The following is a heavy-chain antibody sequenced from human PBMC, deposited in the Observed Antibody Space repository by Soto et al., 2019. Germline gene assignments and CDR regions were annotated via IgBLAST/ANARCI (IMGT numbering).Heavy chain of an antibody. CDR3: ASHYGSGTYYNFDY. D-gene: IGHD3-10*01. CDR2: INHSGST. J-gene: IGHJ4*01. CDR1: GGSVRRGFYY. Sequence: PLETLSLTCTVSGGSVRRGFYYWTWIRQPPGKGLEWIGYINHSGSTNYNPSLQSRVTISLDTSKNQFSLKLSSVTAADTAVYYCASHYGSGTYYNFDYWGQGTLVTVSS. V-gene: IGHV4-61*01.